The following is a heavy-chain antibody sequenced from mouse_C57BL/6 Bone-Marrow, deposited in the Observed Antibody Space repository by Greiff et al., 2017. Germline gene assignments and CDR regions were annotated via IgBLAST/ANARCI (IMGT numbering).Heavy chain of an antibody. Sequence: QVQLKQPGAELVKPGASVKLSCKASGYTFTSYWMHWVKQRPGQGLEWIGMIHPNSGSTNYNEKFKSKATLTVDKSYSTAYLQLSSLTSEDSAVYYCASSYGSYFDYWGQGTTLTVSS. V-gene: IGHV1-64*01. CDR3: ASSYGSYFDY. CDR2: IHPNSGST. CDR1: GYTFTSYW. J-gene: IGHJ2*01. D-gene: IGHD1-1*01.